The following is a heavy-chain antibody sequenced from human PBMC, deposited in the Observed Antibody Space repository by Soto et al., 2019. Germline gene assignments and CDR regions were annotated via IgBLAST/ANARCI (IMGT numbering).Heavy chain of an antibody. CDR3: ARVTLAGRAVFDY. Sequence: ADLFLPCGVYGGTLSGYYWSGIRQPPDKRMERIGEINDSGGTNDNPSLKSRVSISLDTSKNNFSLELTSVTPADTAVYYCARVTLAGRAVFDYWS. D-gene: IGHD3-3*02. V-gene: IGHV4-34*01. CDR2: INDSGGT. J-gene: IGHJ4*01. CDR1: GGTLSGYY.